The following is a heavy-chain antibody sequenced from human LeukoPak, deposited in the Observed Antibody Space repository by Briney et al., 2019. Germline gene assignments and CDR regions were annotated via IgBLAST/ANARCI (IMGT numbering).Heavy chain of an antibody. Sequence: GGSLRLSCAASGFTFTNFAMHWVRQAPGKGLEWVTVISDDGNNKYFADSVKGRFTISRDNSKNTLYLQMNSLRAEDTAVYYCAREDMGGADYWGQGTLVTVSS. J-gene: IGHJ4*02. CDR1: GFTFTNFA. CDR3: AREDMGGADY. D-gene: IGHD2-15*01. V-gene: IGHV3-30*03. CDR2: ISDDGNNK.